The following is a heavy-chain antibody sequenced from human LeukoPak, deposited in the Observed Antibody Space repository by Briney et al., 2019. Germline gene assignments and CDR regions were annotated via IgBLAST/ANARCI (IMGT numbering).Heavy chain of an antibody. Sequence: PGGSLRLSCAASGFTFSSYWMHWVRQAPGTGLVWVSRIKSDGSTTNYADFVKGRFTTSRDNAKNTLYLRMNSLRAEDTAVYYCARVGGGSSSGGDYWGQGTLVTVSS. D-gene: IGHD3-10*01. J-gene: IGHJ4*02. V-gene: IGHV3-74*01. CDR3: ARVGGGSSSGGDY. CDR2: IKSDGSTT. CDR1: GFTFSSYW.